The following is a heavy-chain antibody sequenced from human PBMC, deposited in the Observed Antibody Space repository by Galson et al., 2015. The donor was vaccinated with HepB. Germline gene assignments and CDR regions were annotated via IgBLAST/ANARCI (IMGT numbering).Heavy chain of an antibody. J-gene: IGHJ3*02. Sequence: QSGAEVKKPGESLKISYKGSGYSFTSYWIGWVRQMPGKGLEWMGIIYPGDSDTRYSPSFQGQVTISADKSISTAYLQWSSLKASDTAMYYCARLPGWPVAVYDSSEGAFDIWGQGTMVTVSS. CDR1: GYSFTSYW. CDR3: ARLPGWPVAVYDSSEGAFDI. CDR2: IYPGDSDT. D-gene: IGHD3-22*01. V-gene: IGHV5-51*01.